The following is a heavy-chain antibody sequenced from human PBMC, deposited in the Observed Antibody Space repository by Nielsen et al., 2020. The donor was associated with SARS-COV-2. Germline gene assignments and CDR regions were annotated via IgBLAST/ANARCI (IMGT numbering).Heavy chain of an antibody. CDR3: ARGVLPAAMDFDY. CDR2: IYPGDSDT. Sequence: KVSCKGSGYSFTSYWIGWVRQMPGKGLEWMGIIYPGDSDTRYSPSFQGQVTISADKSISTAYLQWSSLKASDTAMYYCARGVLPAAMDFDYWGQGTLVTVSS. J-gene: IGHJ4*02. V-gene: IGHV5-51*01. D-gene: IGHD2-2*01. CDR1: GYSFTSYW.